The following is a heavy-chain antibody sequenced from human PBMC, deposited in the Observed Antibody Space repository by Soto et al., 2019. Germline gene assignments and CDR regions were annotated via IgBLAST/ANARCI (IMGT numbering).Heavy chain of an antibody. J-gene: IGHJ4*02. CDR2: IKQDGSDK. V-gene: IGHV3-7*03. CDR1: GLTFSYYW. CDR3: ARDEAVDC. D-gene: IGHD6-13*01. Sequence: GGSLRLSCAASGLTFSYYWMSWVRQAPGKGLEWVANIKQDGSDKHYVDSVKGRFTISRDNAKNSLYLQMHSLRAEDTAVYYCARDEAVDCWGQGTLVTVSS.